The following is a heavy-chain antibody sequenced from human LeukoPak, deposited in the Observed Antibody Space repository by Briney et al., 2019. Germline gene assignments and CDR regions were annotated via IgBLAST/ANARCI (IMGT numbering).Heavy chain of an antibody. CDR3: ARGRVIQLWLYDSSGPTRDWFDP. V-gene: IGHV4-59*01. J-gene: IGHJ5*02. D-gene: IGHD3-22*01. CDR2: IYYSGST. Sequence: SETLSLTCTVSGGSISSYYWSWIRQPPGKGLEWIGYIYYSGSTNYNPSLKSRVTISVDTSKNQFSLKLSSVTAADTAVYYCARGRVIQLWLYDSSGPTRDWFDPWGQGTLVTVSS. CDR1: GGSISSYY.